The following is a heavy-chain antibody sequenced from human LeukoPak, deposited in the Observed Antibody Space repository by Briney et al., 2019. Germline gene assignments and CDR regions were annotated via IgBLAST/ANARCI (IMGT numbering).Heavy chain of an antibody. CDR1: GGSFTDYF. V-gene: IGHV4-34*01. CDR2: INDYTGDT. D-gene: IGHD5/OR15-5a*01. J-gene: IGHJ6*02. Sequence: TSETLSLTGTVYGGSFTDYFWTWIRQSPGKGLEWIGEINDYTGDTNYNPSLNSRVSISLEKSKNQFSLELRSVTAADTAVYYCARGRIVHSFSYGMDVWGQGTTVTVSS. CDR3: ARGRIVHSFSYGMDV.